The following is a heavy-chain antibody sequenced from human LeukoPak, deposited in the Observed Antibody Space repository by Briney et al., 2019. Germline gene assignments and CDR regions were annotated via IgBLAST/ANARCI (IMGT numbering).Heavy chain of an antibody. D-gene: IGHD3-22*01. Sequence: PGGSLRLSCAASGFTFSSYAMHWVRQAPGKGLEWVAVISYDGSSKYYADSVKGRFTISRDNSKNTLYLQMNSLRAEDTAIYYCVGNYYDSSGLDYWGQGTLVTVSS. CDR3: VGNYYDSSGLDY. J-gene: IGHJ4*02. V-gene: IGHV3-30-3*01. CDR2: ISYDGSSK. CDR1: GFTFSSYA.